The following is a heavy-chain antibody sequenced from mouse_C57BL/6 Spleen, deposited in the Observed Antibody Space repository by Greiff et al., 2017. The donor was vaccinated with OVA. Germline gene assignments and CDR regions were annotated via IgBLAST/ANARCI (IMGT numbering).Heavy chain of an antibody. CDR1: GYTFTSYW. CDR3: GRRGPGAMDY. CDR2: IDPSDSYT. V-gene: IGHV1-69*01. J-gene: IGHJ4*01. Sequence: VQLQQPGAELVMPGASVKLSCKASGYTFTSYWMHWVKQRPGQGLEWIGEIDPSDSYTNYNQKFKGKSTLTVDKSSSTAYMQLSSLTSEDSAVYYCGRRGPGAMDYWGQGTSVTVSS.